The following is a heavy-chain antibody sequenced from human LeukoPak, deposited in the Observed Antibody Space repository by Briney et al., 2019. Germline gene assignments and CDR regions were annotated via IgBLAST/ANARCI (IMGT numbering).Heavy chain of an antibody. V-gene: IGHV1-46*01. CDR1: GNTFTTYY. D-gene: IGHD2-15*01. Sequence: GASVKVSCKASGNTFTTYYIHWVRQAPGQGLEWMGIINASGGGTSYAPKFQGRITVTRDMSTSTVYMELSSLRSEDTAVYYCARDPQGSLPSDVWGQGTTVTVSS. J-gene: IGHJ6*02. CDR2: INASGGGT. CDR3: ARDPQGSLPSDV.